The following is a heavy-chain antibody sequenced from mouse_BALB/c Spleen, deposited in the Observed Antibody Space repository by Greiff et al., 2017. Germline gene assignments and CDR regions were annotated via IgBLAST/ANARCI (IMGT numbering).Heavy chain of an antibody. Sequence: DVKLVESGGGLVQPGGSRKLSCAASGFTFSSFGMHWVRQAPEKGLECVAYISSGSSTIYYADTVKGRFTISRDNPKNTLFLQMTSLRSEDTAMYYCARNSYDAWFAYWGQGTLVTVSA. CDR2: ISSGSSTI. CDR3: ARNSYDAWFAY. CDR1: GFTFSSFG. V-gene: IGHV5-17*02. J-gene: IGHJ3*01. D-gene: IGHD2-12*01.